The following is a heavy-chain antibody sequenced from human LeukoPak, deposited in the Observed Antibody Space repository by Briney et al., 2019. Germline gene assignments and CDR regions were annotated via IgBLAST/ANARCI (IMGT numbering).Heavy chain of an antibody. D-gene: IGHD5-18*01. CDR2: VNPNSGNT. V-gene: IGHV1-8*02. CDR1: GGTFSSYA. J-gene: IGHJ4*02. Sequence: ASVKVSCKASGGTFSSYAISWVRQATGQGLEWMGWVNPNSGNTGYAQKFQGRAIMTRNTSISTAYMEVSSLRSEDTAVYYCAKRGYSYGDFDYWGQGTLVTVSS. CDR3: AKRGYSYGDFDY.